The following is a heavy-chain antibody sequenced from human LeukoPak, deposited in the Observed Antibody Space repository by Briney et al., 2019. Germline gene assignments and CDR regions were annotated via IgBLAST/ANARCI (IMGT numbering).Heavy chain of an antibody. CDR2: MYYSGST. CDR1: GGSISSSSYY. CDR3: VRLNGGYYETIFDY. J-gene: IGHJ4*02. V-gene: IGHV4-39*01. Sequence: SETLSLTCTVSGGSISSSSYYWCWIRQPPGKGLECIGSMYYSGSTYYNPPLKSRVTISVDTSKNQFSLNLRSVTAADTAVYYCVRLNGGYYETIFDYWGQGTLVTVSS. D-gene: IGHD3-22*01.